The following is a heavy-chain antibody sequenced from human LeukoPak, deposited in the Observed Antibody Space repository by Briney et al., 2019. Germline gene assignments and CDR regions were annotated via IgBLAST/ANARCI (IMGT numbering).Heavy chain of an antibody. CDR3: AREYSASEH. CDR1: GYTFVGYY. CDR2: IDPYTGNT. V-gene: IGHV1-2*02. Sequence: ASVKVSCKASGYTFVGYYLHWVRQAPGQGLEWMAWIDPYTGNTHYAQKFHGRITVPRDTSVSTTYMELSWLTSDDTARYYCAREYSASEHWGQGTLVTVSS. J-gene: IGHJ4*02. D-gene: IGHD5-12*01.